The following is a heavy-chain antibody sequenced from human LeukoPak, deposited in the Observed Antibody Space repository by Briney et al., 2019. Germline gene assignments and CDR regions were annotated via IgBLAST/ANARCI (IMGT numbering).Heavy chain of an antibody. CDR2: IYYSGST. V-gene: IGHV4-39*07. CDR3: ARERRGYYYYYMDV. J-gene: IGHJ6*03. CDR1: GGSISSSSYY. Sequence: SETLSLTCTVSGGSISSSSYYWGWIRQPPGKGLEWIGSIYYSGSTNYNPSLKSRVTISVDTSKNQFSLKLSSVTAADTAVYYCARERRGYYYYYMDVWGKGTTVTISS. D-gene: IGHD1-26*01.